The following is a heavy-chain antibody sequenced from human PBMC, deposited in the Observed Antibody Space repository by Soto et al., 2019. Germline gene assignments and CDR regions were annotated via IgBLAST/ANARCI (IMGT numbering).Heavy chain of an antibody. D-gene: IGHD6-19*01. J-gene: IGHJ4*02. V-gene: IGHV3-30*18. CDR2: ISYDGSNK. Sequence: GSLRLSCAASGFIFSTYAMHWVRQAPGKGLEWVAVISYDGSNKYCTDSVKGRFTISRDNSKNTLYLQINSLTADDTAVYYCAKTPGSSGWGGARIDYWGQGTLVTVSS. CDR1: GFIFSTYA. CDR3: AKTPGSSGWGGARIDY.